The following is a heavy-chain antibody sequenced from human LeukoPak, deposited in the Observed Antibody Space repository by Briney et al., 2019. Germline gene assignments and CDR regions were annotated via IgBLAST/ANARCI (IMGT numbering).Heavy chain of an antibody. V-gene: IGHV4-38-2*01. J-gene: IGHJ4*02. CDR1: GHSISSGYY. CDR3: ARPSSGHYKVFDY. CDR2: IYYSGTT. Sequence: SSETLSLTCAVSGHSISSGYYWGWIRQPPGQGLEWIGSIYYSGTTYYNPSLKSRVTISVDTSKNQFSLKLSSVTAADTAIYYCARPSSGHYKVFDYWGQGTLVTVSS. D-gene: IGHD3-22*01.